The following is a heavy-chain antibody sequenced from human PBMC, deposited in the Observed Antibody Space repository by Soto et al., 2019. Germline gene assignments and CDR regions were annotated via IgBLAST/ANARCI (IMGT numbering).Heavy chain of an antibody. D-gene: IGHD3-10*01. CDR2: AIPNSGYR. Sequence: QVHLVQSGAEVKTPGASIKVSCKTSGYTFTDYYINWVRQAPGQGLEWLGRAIPNSGYRNSPPKFKARLTMTWDTSVTTAYMELGGLTFDDTAIYFCAIDGVGRATGFDYWGPGTLVTVSS. CDR3: AIDGVGRATGFDY. V-gene: IGHV1-2*06. J-gene: IGHJ4*02. CDR1: GYTFTDYY.